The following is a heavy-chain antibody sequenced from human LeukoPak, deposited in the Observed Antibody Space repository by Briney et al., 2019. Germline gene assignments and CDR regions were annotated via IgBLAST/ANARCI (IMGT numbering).Heavy chain of an antibody. J-gene: IGHJ3*02. CDR2: ISGTSTYI. CDR1: GFTFSSYS. V-gene: IGHV3-21*06. Sequence: GGSLRLSCAASGFTFSSYSMNWVRQAPGKGLEWVSAISGTSTYIFYADSVKGRFTISRDNAKNSLYLQMNSLRVEDTAVYYCANYCSTTSCYAFDIWGQGTMVTVSS. CDR3: ANYCSTTSCYAFDI. D-gene: IGHD2-2*01.